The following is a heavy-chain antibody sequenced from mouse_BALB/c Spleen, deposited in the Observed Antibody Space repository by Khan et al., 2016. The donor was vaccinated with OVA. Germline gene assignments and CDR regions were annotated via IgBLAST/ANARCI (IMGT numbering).Heavy chain of an antibody. CDR1: GYTFTDFT. V-gene: IGHV1S137*01. D-gene: IGHD1-1*01. J-gene: IGHJ3*01. CDR3: GGRGEGDRFAY. CDR2: VNTYYGDA. Sequence: QIQLVQSGAELVRPGVSVKISCKGSGYTFTDFTMHWVKQSHAKSLEWIGVVNTYYGDATYNQKFKGKATMTVDKSSTTAYMELARLTSEDSAILDGGGRGEGDRFAYGGQGTLVTVSA.